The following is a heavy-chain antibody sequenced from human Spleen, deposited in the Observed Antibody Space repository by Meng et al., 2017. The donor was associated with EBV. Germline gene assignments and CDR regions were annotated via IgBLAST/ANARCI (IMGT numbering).Heavy chain of an antibody. J-gene: IGHJ4*02. CDR3: ARQVTEWQRFVDY. Sequence: QLLLQESGPGLVKPSVTLSLTCTVSGDSISANSSYWGWIRQAPGKGLQWIGSIYYSGTTYYSPSLKSRLTISIDTSKNQFSLKMNSVTAADTAVYYCARQVTEWQRFVDYWGQGALVTVSS. D-gene: IGHD5-12*01. CDR1: GDSISANSSY. V-gene: IGHV4-39*01. CDR2: IYYSGTT.